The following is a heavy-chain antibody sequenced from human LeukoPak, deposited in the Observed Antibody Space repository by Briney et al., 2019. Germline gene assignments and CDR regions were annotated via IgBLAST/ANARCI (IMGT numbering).Heavy chain of an antibody. V-gene: IGHV3-23*01. CDR2: IIGSGDST. D-gene: IGHD3-3*01. CDR3: AKVSVLRFLELPDYFDY. Sequence: GGSLRLSCAASGFILSSYAMSWVSQVPGEGLEWVSAIIGSGDSTYYAVSVKGRFTISRDNSKNTLYLQMSSLRAEDTAVYYCAKVSVLRFLELPDYFDYWGQGTVVSVST. J-gene: IGHJ4*02. CDR1: GFILSSYA.